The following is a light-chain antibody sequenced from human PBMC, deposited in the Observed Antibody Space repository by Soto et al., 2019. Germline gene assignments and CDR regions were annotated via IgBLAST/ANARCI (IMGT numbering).Light chain of an antibody. Sequence: QSVLTQPPSVSGAPGQSVTISCTGSSSNIGAGYDVHWYQQLPGTAPKLLIYDNNNRPSGVPDRFSGSKSGTSASLAITGIQAEEEADYDCQFHDNRRSNGSVFGNGRKVTV. CDR3: QFHDNRRSNGSV. V-gene: IGLV1-40*01. CDR1: SSNIGAGYD. CDR2: DNN. J-gene: IGLJ1*01.